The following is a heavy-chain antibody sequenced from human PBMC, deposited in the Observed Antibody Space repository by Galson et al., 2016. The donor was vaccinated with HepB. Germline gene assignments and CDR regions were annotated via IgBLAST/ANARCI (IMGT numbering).Heavy chain of an antibody. CDR1: GFGVSSNY. Sequence: SLRLSCAASGFGVSSNYMSWVRQAPGKGLEWLSVLYSGGTTFYAGSVRGRFTISRDNSQNTLYLQMNSLRAEDTAVYFCARGGKWQLGSLYLDSWGQGTPVTVSS. CDR2: LYSGGTT. J-gene: IGHJ4*02. CDR3: ARGGKWQLGSLYLDS. D-gene: IGHD3-16*01. V-gene: IGHV3-53*01.